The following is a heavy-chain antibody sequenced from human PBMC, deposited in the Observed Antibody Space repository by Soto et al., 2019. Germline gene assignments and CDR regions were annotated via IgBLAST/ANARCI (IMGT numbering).Heavy chain of an antibody. CDR3: ADPPASF. J-gene: IGHJ4*02. CDR2: INHTGTT. Sequence: QVQLQESGPGLVKPSETLSLTCTVSGGSMSGTNFWNWVRQPPGKGLEWIGEINHTGTTNYNPSLKSRVTISVDTSKNQFSLQLTSVTAADTAVYYCADPPASFWGQGLLVTVSS. D-gene: IGHD6-6*01. CDR1: GGSMSGTNF. V-gene: IGHV4-4*02.